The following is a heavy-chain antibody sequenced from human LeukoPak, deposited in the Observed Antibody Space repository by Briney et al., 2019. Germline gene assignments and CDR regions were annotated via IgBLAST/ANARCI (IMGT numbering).Heavy chain of an antibody. D-gene: IGHD4-11*01. CDR3: ARYSIRYYFDY. CDR1: GGSISGGGYY. V-gene: IGHV4-31*03. Sequence: PSQTLSLTCTVSGGSISGGGYYWSWIRQHPGQGLEWIGYIYYSGSTYYNPSLKSRVTISVDTSKNQFSLKLSSVTAADTAVYYCARYSIRYYFDYWGQGTLVTVSS. J-gene: IGHJ4*02. CDR2: IYYSGST.